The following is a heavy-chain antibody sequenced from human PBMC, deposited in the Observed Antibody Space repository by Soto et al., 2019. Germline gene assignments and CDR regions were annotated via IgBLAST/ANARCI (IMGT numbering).Heavy chain of an antibody. CDR1: GFIFNNYV. CDR3: AKDTYYRDSSGYYVFDY. J-gene: IGHJ4*02. CDR2: ISYDGSNE. Sequence: PGGSLRLSCEASGFIFNNYVMHWVRQAPGKGLEWVAHISYDGSNEHYVDSVKGRFTISRDNSKNTVYLQMNSLRAEDTAVYYCAKDTYYRDSSGYYVFDYWGQGTLVTVSS. V-gene: IGHV3-30*18. D-gene: IGHD3-22*01.